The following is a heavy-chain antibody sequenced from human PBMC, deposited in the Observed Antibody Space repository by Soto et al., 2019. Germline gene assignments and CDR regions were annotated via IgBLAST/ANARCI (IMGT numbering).Heavy chain of an antibody. Sequence: ASVKVSCKASGYTFTSYAMHWVRQAPGQRLEWMGWINAGNGNTKYSQKFQGRVTITRDTSASTAYMELSSLRSEDTAVYYCARARHPSYNWNHKRAFDIRGQGTMVTVSS. CDR3: ARARHPSYNWNHKRAFDI. CDR2: INAGNGNT. V-gene: IGHV1-3*01. CDR1: GYTFTSYA. D-gene: IGHD1-1*01. J-gene: IGHJ3*02.